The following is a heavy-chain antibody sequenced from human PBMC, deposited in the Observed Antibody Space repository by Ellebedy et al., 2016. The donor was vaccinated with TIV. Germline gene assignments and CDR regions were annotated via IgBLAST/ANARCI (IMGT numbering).Heavy chain of an antibody. V-gene: IGHV3-9*01. CDR3: AGRAYNWNDGSLFDY. J-gene: IGHJ4*02. CDR2: ISWNSGSI. CDR1: GFTFDDYA. D-gene: IGHD1-1*01. Sequence: GGSLRLSCAASGFTFDDYAMHWVRQAPGKGLEWVSGISWNSGSIGYADSVKGRFTISRDNAKNSLYLQMNSLRAEDTAVYYCAGRAYNWNDGSLFDYWGQGTLVTVSS.